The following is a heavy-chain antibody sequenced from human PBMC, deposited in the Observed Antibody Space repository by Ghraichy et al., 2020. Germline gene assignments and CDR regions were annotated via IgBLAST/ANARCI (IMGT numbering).Heavy chain of an antibody. CDR1: GLTFSASG. D-gene: IGHD5/OR15-5a*01. CDR3: ARDGSKRDIDY. J-gene: IGHJ4*02. V-gene: IGHV3-33*01. CDR2: IWSDESNK. Sequence: GGSLRLSCAASGLTFSASGMHWVRQAPGKGLDWLTMIWSDESNKYYADSVKGRFTVSRDNSRNTLYLQMNSLRADDTAIYYCARDGSKRDIDYWGQGTRVTVSS.